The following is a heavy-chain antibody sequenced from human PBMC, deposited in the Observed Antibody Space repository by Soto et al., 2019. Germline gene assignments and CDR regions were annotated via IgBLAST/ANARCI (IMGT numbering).Heavy chain of an antibody. CDR3: ARGRPTLYSSGWYDGMSAFDI. D-gene: IGHD6-19*01. CDR2: ISSNGGST. V-gene: IGHV3-64*01. CDR1: GFNFSSYA. J-gene: IGHJ3*02. Sequence: GGSLRLSCAASGFNFSSYAMHWVRQAPGKGLEYVSAISSNGGSTYYANSVKGRFSISRDNSKNTLYLQMGSLRAEDMAVYYCARGRPTLYSSGWYDGMSAFDIWGQGTMVTVSS.